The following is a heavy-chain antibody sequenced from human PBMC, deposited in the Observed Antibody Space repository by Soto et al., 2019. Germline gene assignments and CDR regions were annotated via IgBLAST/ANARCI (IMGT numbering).Heavy chain of an antibody. Sequence: PSETLSLTCTVSGGSVSSYYWSWIRQPPGKGLEWIGYISYSGSTNYNPSLKSRVTMSLDTSKNQFSLKLSSVTAADTAVYYCARAGSGYSFDYWGQGTLVTVS. CDR3: ARAGSGYSFDY. J-gene: IGHJ4*02. CDR1: GGSVSSYY. D-gene: IGHD3-22*01. CDR2: ISYSGST. V-gene: IGHV4-59*02.